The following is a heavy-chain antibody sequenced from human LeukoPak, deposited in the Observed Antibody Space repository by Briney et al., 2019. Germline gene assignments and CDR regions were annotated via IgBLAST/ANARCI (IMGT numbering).Heavy chain of an antibody. CDR3: ARHAPYGSGRSDNYYYYMDV. Sequence: SETLSLTCTVSGVSISSYYWSWIRQPPGKGLEWIVYIYTSGSTNYNPSLKSRVTISVDTSKNQFSLKLSSVTAADTAVYYCARHAPYGSGRSDNYYYYMDVWGKGTTVTVSS. CDR1: GVSISSYY. CDR2: IYTSGST. V-gene: IGHV4-4*09. D-gene: IGHD3-10*01. J-gene: IGHJ6*03.